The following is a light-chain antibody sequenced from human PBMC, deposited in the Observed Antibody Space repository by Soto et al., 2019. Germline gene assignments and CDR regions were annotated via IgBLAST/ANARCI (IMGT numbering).Light chain of an antibody. CDR3: QHRSSWPLT. J-gene: IGKJ4*01. V-gene: IGKV3-11*01. CDR2: DAS. Sequence: EVVLTQSPATLSLSPGDRATLSCRASQSVTIKLAGYQQRPGQAPRLLIYDASTRAIGIPARFSGSGSGTDFTLTISSLEPADFAVYFCQHRSSWPLTFGGGTQVEI. CDR1: QSVTIK.